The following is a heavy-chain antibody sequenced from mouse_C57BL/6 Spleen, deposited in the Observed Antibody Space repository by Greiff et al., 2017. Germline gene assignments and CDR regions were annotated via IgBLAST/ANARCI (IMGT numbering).Heavy chain of an antibody. V-gene: IGHV5-15*01. CDR1: GFTFSDYG. CDR3: ARLGPVYYGSSGYFDV. CDR2: ISNLAYSI. Sequence: EVQLVESGGGLVQPGGSLKLSCAASGFTFSDYGMAWVRQAPRKGPEWVAFISNLAYSIYYADTVTGRFTISRENAKNTLYLEMSSLRSEDTAMYYCARLGPVYYGSSGYFDVWGTGTTVTVSS. J-gene: IGHJ1*03. D-gene: IGHD1-1*01.